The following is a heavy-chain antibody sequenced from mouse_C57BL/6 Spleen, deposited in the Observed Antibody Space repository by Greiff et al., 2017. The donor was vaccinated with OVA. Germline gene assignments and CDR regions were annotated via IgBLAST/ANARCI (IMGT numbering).Heavy chain of an antibody. CDR1: GYSFTGYY. Sequence: VQLQQSGPELVKPGASVKISCKASGYSFTGYYMNWVKQSPEKSLEWIGEINPSTGGTTYNQKFKAKATVTVDKSSSTAYMQLKSLTSEDSAVYYGARPLYDYFYAMDYWGQGTSVTVSS. CDR2: INPSTGGT. CDR3: ARPLYDYFYAMDY. J-gene: IGHJ4*01. V-gene: IGHV1-42*01. D-gene: IGHD2-4*01.